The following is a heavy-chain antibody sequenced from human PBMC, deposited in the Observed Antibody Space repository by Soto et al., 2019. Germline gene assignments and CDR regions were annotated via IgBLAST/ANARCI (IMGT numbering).Heavy chain of an antibody. CDR2: IYYSGST. CDR3: ARTVVVVAATWFDP. Sequence: SETLSVTCTVAGGNISSSSYYWSWIRKPPGKGLEWIGYIYYSGSTNYNPSLKSRVTISVDTSKNQFSLKLSSVTAADTAVYYCARTVVVVAATWFDPWGQGTLVTVSS. V-gene: IGHV4-61*01. CDR1: GGNISSSSYY. D-gene: IGHD2-15*01. J-gene: IGHJ5*02.